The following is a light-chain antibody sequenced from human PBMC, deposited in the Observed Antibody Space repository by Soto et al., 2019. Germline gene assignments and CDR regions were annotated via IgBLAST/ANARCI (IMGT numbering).Light chain of an antibody. CDR3: QQFDNGPLT. CDR2: DAS. J-gene: IGKJ4*01. V-gene: IGKV3-15*01. CDR1: QSVSSN. Sequence: EIVMTQSTATLSVSPGEGATLSCRASQSVSSNLAWYQQRPGQSPRLLIYDASTRATGIPARFSGSGSGTEFTLTISSLQSEDFAVYYCQQFDNGPLTFGGGTKVEIK.